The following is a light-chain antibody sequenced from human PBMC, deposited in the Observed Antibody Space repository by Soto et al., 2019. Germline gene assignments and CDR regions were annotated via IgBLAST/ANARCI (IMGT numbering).Light chain of an antibody. CDR3: QQFDDSRPAFT. V-gene: IGKV3-20*01. J-gene: IGKJ2*01. Sequence: ESVLTQSPGTLSLSPGERATLSCRASQTVNSRYLTWYQHKPGQAPRLLIYGASIRAPGIPDRFSGSRSGADFPLTITRLDPEDFAVYYCQQFDDSRPAFTFGQGTKLEI. CDR2: GAS. CDR1: QTVNSRY.